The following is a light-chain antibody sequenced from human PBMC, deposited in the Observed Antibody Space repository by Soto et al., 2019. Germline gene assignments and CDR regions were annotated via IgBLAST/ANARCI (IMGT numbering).Light chain of an antibody. V-gene: IGKV3-20*01. J-gene: IGKJ2*01. CDR1: QSVSSSY. CDR2: GAS. Sequence: EIVLTQSPGTLSLSPGERATLSCRASQSVSSSYLAWYQQRPGQAPRFLIYGASNRATGIPERFSGSGSGTDFTLTISRLEPQDFAVYYCQYYGSSLMYTFGQGTKLEIK. CDR3: QYYGSSLMYT.